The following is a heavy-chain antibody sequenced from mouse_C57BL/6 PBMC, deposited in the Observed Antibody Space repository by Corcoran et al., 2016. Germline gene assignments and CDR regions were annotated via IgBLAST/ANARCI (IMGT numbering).Heavy chain of an antibody. CDR2: INTYSGVP. D-gene: IGHD3-3*01. V-gene: IGHV9-3*01. CDR1: GYTFTNYG. CDR3: ARKGDPYAMDY. Sequence: QIQLVQSGPELKKPGETVQISCKASGYTFTNYGMSWVKQAPGKGLKWMGWINTYSGVPTYADDFKGRFAFSLETSASTAYLQINNLENEDTATYFCARKGDPYAMDYWGQGTSVTVSS. J-gene: IGHJ4*01.